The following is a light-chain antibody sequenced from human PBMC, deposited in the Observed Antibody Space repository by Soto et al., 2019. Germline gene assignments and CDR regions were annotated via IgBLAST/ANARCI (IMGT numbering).Light chain of an antibody. CDR2: LTS. CDR3: MQALQTPRT. V-gene: IGKV2-28*01. J-gene: IGKJ2*02. Sequence: DIVMTQSPLSLPVTPGEPASISCRSSQSLLHSNGYNYLDWYLQKPGQSPQLLIYLTSNRCSGVPDRVRGSGSGTDVTLKISRVEAEDVGVYYCMQALQTPRTFGQGNKLEIK. CDR1: QSLLHSNGYNY.